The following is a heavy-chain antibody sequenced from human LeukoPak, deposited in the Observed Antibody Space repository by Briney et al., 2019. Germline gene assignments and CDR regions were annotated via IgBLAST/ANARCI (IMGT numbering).Heavy chain of an antibody. J-gene: IGHJ3*02. CDR2: IYYSGST. D-gene: IGHD3-22*01. Sequence: SETLSLTCSVSGGSISSNSYYWGWIRQPPGKGLEWIGYIYYSGSTNYNPSLKSRVTISVDTSKNQFSLKLSSVTAADTAVYYCARAGLTYYYDSSGYDAFDIWGQGTMVTVSS. CDR3: ARAGLTYYYDSSGYDAFDI. CDR1: GGSISSNSYY. V-gene: IGHV4-61*05.